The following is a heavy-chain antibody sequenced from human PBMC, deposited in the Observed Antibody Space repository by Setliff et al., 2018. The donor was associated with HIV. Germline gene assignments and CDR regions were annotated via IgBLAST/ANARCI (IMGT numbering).Heavy chain of an antibody. CDR1: GGSFSDYY. CDR2: INHSGST. Sequence: SETLSLTCAVYGGSFSDYYWSWVRQPPGKGLEWVGEINHSGSTNYNPSLKSRVSISIDTSKKQFSLKLSSVTAADTAVYYCARGVGGLEGDFDSWGQGTQVTVSS. D-gene: IGHD1-1*01. J-gene: IGHJ4*02. V-gene: IGHV4-34*01. CDR3: ARGVGGLEGDFDS.